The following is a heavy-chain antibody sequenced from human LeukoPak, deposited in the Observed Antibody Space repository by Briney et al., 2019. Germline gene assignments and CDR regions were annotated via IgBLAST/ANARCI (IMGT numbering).Heavy chain of an antibody. CDR2: ISGSGGST. Sequence: GGSLRLSCAASGFTFSNAWMSWVRQAPGKGLEWVSAISGSGGSTYYADSVKGRFTISRDNSKNTLYLQMNSLRAEDTAVYYCAKTVVAAGKDAFDIWGQGTMVTVSS. J-gene: IGHJ3*02. CDR3: AKTVVAAGKDAFDI. D-gene: IGHD2-15*01. CDR1: GFTFSNAW. V-gene: IGHV3-23*01.